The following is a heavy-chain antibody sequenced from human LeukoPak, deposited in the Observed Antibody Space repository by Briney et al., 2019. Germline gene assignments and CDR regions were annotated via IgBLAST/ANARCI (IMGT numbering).Heavy chain of an antibody. J-gene: IGHJ3*02. D-gene: IGHD3-3*01. V-gene: IGHV1-18*01. CDR3: ARDRSPDFWSGDYRDAFDI. CDR1: GYTFTSYG. CDR2: ISGYNGNT. Sequence: ASVKVSCKASGYTFTSYGISWVRQAPGQGLEWMGWISGYNGNTNSAQKLQGRVSMTTDTSTSTAYMELRSLRSDDTAVYYCARDRSPDFWSGDYRDAFDIWGQGTMDTVSS.